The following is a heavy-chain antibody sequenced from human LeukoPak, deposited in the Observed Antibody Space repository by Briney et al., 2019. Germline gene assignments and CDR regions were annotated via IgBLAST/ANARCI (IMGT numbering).Heavy chain of an antibody. D-gene: IGHD5-18*01. CDR3: AKVILVDTAMVTVTYYYYYMDV. CDR1: GFTFSSYG. J-gene: IGHJ6*03. V-gene: IGHV3-30*02. Sequence: GGSLRLSCAAPGFTFSSYGMHWVRQAPGKGLEWVAFIRYDGSNKYYADSVKGRFTISRDNSKNTLYLQMNSLRAEDRAVYYCAKVILVDTAMVTVTYYYYYMDVWGKGTTVTVSS. CDR2: IRYDGSNK.